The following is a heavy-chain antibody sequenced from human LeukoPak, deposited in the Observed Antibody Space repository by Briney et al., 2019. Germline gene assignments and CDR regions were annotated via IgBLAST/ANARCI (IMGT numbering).Heavy chain of an antibody. V-gene: IGHV3-30*04. CDR1: GFTFSSYA. Sequence: PGGSLRLSCAASGFTFSSYAMHWVRQAPGKGLEWVAVISYDGSNKYYADSVKGRFTISRDNSKNTLYLQMNSLRAEDTAVYYCARDPGGATFSGASDIWGQGTMVTVSS. J-gene: IGHJ3*02. CDR3: ARDPGGATFSGASDI. CDR2: ISYDGSNK. D-gene: IGHD1-26*01.